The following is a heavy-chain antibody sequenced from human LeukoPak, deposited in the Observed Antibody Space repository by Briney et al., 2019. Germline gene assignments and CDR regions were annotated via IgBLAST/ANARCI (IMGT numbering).Heavy chain of an antibody. CDR2: ISWNSGSI. D-gene: IGHD6-13*01. V-gene: IGHV3-9*03. CDR1: GFTFSSYG. CDR3: AKAQYSSSWYYFDY. Sequence: GGSLRLSCAASGFTFSSYGMHWVRQAPGKGLEWVSGISWNSGSIGYADSVKGRFTISRDNAKNSLYLQMNSLRAEDMALYYCAKAQYSSSWYYFDYWGQGTLVTVSS. J-gene: IGHJ4*02.